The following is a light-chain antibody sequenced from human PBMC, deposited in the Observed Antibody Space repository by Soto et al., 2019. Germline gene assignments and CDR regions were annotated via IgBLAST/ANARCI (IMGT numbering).Light chain of an antibody. Sequence: DIVMTQSPDSLAMSLGERVTINCKSSQSVLFTSNNKNYLAWYQQKPGQPPKLLIYWASTRESGVPDRFSGSGSGTDFTLTVSSLQAEDVAVYFCQQYYSTPYTFGQGTKLEIK. CDR3: QQYYSTPYT. V-gene: IGKV4-1*01. CDR1: QSVLFTSNNKNY. CDR2: WAS. J-gene: IGKJ2*01.